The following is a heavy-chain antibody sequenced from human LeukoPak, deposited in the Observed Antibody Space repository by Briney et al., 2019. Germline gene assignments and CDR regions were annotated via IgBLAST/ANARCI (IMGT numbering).Heavy chain of an antibody. CDR1: GYTNTNYV. D-gene: IGHD2/OR15-2a*01. Sequence: SVKVSCKVSGYTNTNYVINWVGSATGQALEWMEWMNPNRGSTRNVQKFQGGVTITRNTSISTAYMELSSRTSEDTPVYYCTRGYVEDKEYWFNQWGQATLVTVSS. J-gene: IGHJ5*02. V-gene: IGHV1-8*01. CDR2: MNPNRGST. CDR3: TRGYVEDKEYWFNQ.